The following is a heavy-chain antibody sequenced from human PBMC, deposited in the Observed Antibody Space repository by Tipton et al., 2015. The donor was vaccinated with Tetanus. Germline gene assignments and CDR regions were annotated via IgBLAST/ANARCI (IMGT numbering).Heavy chain of an antibody. CDR3: ARGRRASSLNYYGSGSYYTL. V-gene: IGHV4-34*01. CDR1: GGSFSGYY. D-gene: IGHD3-10*01. Sequence: LRLSCAVYGGSFSGYYWSWIRQPPGKGLEWIGEINHSGSTNYNPSLKSRVTISVDTPKNQFSLKLSSVTAADTAVYYCARGRRASSLNYYGSGSYYTLWGQGTLVTVSS. J-gene: IGHJ4*02. CDR2: INHSGST.